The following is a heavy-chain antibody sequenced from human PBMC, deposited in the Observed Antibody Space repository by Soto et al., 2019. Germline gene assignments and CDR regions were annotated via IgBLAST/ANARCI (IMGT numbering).Heavy chain of an antibody. CDR2: IIPILGIA. Sequence: QVQLVQSGAEVKKPGSSVKVSCKASVGTFSSYTISWVRQAPGQGLEWMGRIIPILGIANYAQKFQGRVTITADKSTSTAYMELSSLRSEDTAVYYCARDSSSWPKYFQHWGQGTLVTVSS. CDR3: ARDSSSWPKYFQH. CDR1: VGTFSSYT. V-gene: IGHV1-69*08. J-gene: IGHJ1*01. D-gene: IGHD6-13*01.